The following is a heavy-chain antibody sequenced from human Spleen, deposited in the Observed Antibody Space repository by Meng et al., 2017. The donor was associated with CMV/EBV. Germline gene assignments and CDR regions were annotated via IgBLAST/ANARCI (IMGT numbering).Heavy chain of an antibody. CDR1: GFTFSSYA. CDR3: ASGDITIFGEGPHFDY. J-gene: IGHJ4*02. D-gene: IGHD3-3*01. Sequence: GGSLRLSCAASGFTFSSYAMNWVRQAPGKGLEWVSVIYSGDGTYYADSVKGRFTISRDNSRNTLYLQMNRLRAEDTAVYYCASGDITIFGEGPHFDYWGQGTLVTVSS. V-gene: IGHV3-66*02. CDR2: IYSGDGT.